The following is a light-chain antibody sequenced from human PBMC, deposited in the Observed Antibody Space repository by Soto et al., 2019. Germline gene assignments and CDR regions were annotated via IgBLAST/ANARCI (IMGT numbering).Light chain of an antibody. V-gene: IGKV1-17*03. CDR2: AAS. J-gene: IGKJ1*01. CDR3: LQYNSYPWT. Sequence: DIQMTQSPSAMSASVGDRVXXXXXASQGISNYLAWFQQKPGTVPKRLIYAASSLQSGVPSRFSGSGSGTEFTLTIISLQPEDFATYYCLQYNSYPWTFGQGTKVDIK. CDR1: QGISNY.